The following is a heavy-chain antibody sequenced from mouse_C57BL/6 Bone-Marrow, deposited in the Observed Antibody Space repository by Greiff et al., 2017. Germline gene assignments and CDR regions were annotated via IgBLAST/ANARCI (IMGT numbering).Heavy chain of an antibody. J-gene: IGHJ4*01. D-gene: IGHD2-10*01. CDR2: ISYSGST. CDR3: ARYTYYGNYDAMDY. V-gene: IGHV3-8*01. Sequence: VQLKESGPGLAKPSQTLSLTCSVTGYSITSDYWNWIRKFPGNKLEYMGYISYSGSTYYNTSLISRISITRDTSKNQYYLQLNSVTTEDTATYYSARYTYYGNYDAMDYWGQGTSVTVSS. CDR1: GYSITSDY.